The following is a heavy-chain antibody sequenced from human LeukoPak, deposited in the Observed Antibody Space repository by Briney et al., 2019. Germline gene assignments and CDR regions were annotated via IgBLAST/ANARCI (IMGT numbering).Heavy chain of an antibody. CDR3: ARHMTTVTSDFDY. Sequence: SVKVSCKASGGTFSSYAISWVRQAPGQGLEWMGGIIPIFGTANYAQKFQGRVTITTDESTSTAYMELSSLRSEDTAVYYCARHMTTVTSDFDYWGQGTLVTVSS. CDR1: GGTFSSYA. D-gene: IGHD4-11*01. V-gene: IGHV1-69*05. J-gene: IGHJ4*02. CDR2: IIPIFGTA.